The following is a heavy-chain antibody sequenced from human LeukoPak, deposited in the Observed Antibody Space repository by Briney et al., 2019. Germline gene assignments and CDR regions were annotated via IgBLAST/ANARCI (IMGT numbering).Heavy chain of an antibody. CDR3: ARGSAYYDILTGYYLGDY. CDR2: INPSGGST. D-gene: IGHD3-9*01. J-gene: IGHJ4*02. V-gene: IGHV1-46*01. CDR1: GYTFTGYY. Sequence: ASVKVSCKASGYTFTGYYMHWVRQAPGQGLEWMGIINPSGGSTSYAQKFQGRVTMTRDTSTSTVYMELSSLRSEDTAVYYCARGSAYYDILTGYYLGDYWGQGTLVTVSS.